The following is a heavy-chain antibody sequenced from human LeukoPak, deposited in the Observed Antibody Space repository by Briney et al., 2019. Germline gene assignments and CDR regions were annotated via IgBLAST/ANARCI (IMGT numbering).Heavy chain of an antibody. Sequence: PGRSLRLSCAASGFTFSSYGMLWVRQAPGKGLEWVAFIRYDGSNKYYADSVKGRFTISRDNSKNTLYLQMNSLRAEDTAVYYCAKEVDGRFLEWSSFDYWGQGTLVTVSS. V-gene: IGHV3-30*02. CDR1: GFTFSSYG. D-gene: IGHD3-3*01. J-gene: IGHJ4*02. CDR3: AKEVDGRFLEWSSFDY. CDR2: IRYDGSNK.